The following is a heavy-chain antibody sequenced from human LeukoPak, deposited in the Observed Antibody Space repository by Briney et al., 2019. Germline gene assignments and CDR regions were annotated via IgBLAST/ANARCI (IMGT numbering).Heavy chain of an antibody. D-gene: IGHD3-3*01. CDR3: ARDAGVIKPYYYYYYYMDV. CDR1: GYTFTGYY. J-gene: IGHJ6*03. Sequence: ASVKVSCKASGYTFTGYYMHWVRQAPGQGLEWMGWISPNSGGTNYAQKFQGRVTMTRDTSISTAYMELSRLRSDDTAVYYCARDAGVIKPYYYYYYYMDVWGKGTTVTVSS. V-gene: IGHV1-2*02. CDR2: ISPNSGGT.